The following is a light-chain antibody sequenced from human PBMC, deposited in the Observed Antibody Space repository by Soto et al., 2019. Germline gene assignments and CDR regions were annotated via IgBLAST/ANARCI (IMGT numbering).Light chain of an antibody. CDR2: DAA. V-gene: IGKV1-39*01. J-gene: IGKJ2*01. Sequence: DIQMTQSPYSLSAAVGDRVTIACRASQNINTYLNWYQQKPGKAPKLLMFDAASLQSGVPSRFSGSGSRTDFTLTITSLQPEDFATYSCQQSYSTPYTFGQGTNLEIK. CDR1: QNINTY. CDR3: QQSYSTPYT.